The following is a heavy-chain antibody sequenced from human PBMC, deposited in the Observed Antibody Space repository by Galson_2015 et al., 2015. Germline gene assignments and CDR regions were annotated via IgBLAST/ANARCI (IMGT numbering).Heavy chain of an antibody. Sequence: SETLSLTCTVSGGSISNYYWSWIRQPPGKGLEWIGYIYYSGSTNYNPSLRSRVTISVDTSKNQFSLKLSSVTAADTAVYYCARAPSSGRWFDPWGQGTLVTVSS. J-gene: IGHJ5*02. D-gene: IGHD3-10*01. CDR1: GGSISNYY. CDR3: ARAPSSGRWFDP. V-gene: IGHV4-59*01. CDR2: IYYSGST.